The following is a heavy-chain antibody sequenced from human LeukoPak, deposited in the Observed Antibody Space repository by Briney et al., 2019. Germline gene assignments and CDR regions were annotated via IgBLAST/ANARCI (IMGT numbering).Heavy chain of an antibody. CDR3: ARDMGAPAKPGY. CDR1: GYTFTSYG. CDR2: ISAYNGNT. Sequence: ASVKVSCKASGYTFTSYGISWVRQGPGQGLECMGWISAYNGNTNYAQKLQGRVTMTTDTSTSTAYMELRSLRSDDTVVYYCARDMGAPAKPGYWGQGTLVTVSS. D-gene: IGHD1-26*01. V-gene: IGHV1-18*01. J-gene: IGHJ4*02.